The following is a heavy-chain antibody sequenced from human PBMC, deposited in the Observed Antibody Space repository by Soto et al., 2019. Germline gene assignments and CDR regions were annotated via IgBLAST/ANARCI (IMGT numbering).Heavy chain of an antibody. Sequence: SETLSLTCSVSGASISSDNYYWGWIRQTPGKGLEWIGSIYYSGNTYYNPSLKSRVTISVDTSKNQFSLKLSSVTAADTAVYYCAREHRGRITMVRGANWFDPWGQGTLVTVSS. D-gene: IGHD3-10*01. CDR3: AREHRGRITMVRGANWFDP. CDR1: GASISSDNYY. CDR2: IYYSGNT. J-gene: IGHJ5*02. V-gene: IGHV4-39*07.